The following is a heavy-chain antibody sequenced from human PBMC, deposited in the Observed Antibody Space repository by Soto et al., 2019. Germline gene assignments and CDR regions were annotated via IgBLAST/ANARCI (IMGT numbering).Heavy chain of an antibody. V-gene: IGHV2-5*02. CDR3: VQSRCGGDCLQSYSSHSYYGLDV. CDR2: IYWDDDK. Sequence: QITLKESGPTLVKPTQTLTLTCTFSGFSLSTIGVGVGWIRQPPGKALEWLALIYWDDDKRYSPSLKSRLTVTKDPPKNQVVLTMTNIDPVDTATYYCVQSRCGGDCLQSYSSHSYYGLDVWGQGTTVTVSS. CDR1: GFSLSTIGVG. J-gene: IGHJ6*02. D-gene: IGHD2-21*02.